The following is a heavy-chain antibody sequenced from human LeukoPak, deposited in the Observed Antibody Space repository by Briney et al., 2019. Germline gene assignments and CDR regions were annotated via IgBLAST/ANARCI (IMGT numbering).Heavy chain of an antibody. V-gene: IGHV3-21*01. D-gene: IGHD1-26*01. CDR2: ISSSSSYI. J-gene: IGHJ4*02. CDR1: GFPFSSYS. Sequence: GGSLRLSCAASGFPFSSYSMNWVRQAPGKGREWVSSISSSSSYIYYADSVKGRFTISRDNAKNSLYLQMNSLRAEDTAVYYCARDTYSTPLNPFDYWGQGTLVTVSS. CDR3: ARDTYSTPLNPFDY.